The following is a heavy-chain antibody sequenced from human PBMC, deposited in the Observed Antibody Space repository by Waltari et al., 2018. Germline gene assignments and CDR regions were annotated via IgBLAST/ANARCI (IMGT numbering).Heavy chain of an antibody. V-gene: IGHV3-74*01. CDR3: AKDVAMGKSGFALDY. J-gene: IGHJ4*02. Sequence: DVEVVQSGGGLVQPGGPLRLSFAASGFNFRHNWLHWVRQVPGKGLVWVARINSDGSSRSYTDSVKGRFTISRDNSKNTVYLQMDALRVEDTAVYYCAKDVAMGKSGFALDYWGQGALVTVSS. CDR2: INSDGSSR. CDR1: GFNFRHNW. D-gene: IGHD3-3*01.